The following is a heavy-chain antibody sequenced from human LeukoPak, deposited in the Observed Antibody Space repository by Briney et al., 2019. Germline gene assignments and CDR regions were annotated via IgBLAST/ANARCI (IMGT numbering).Heavy chain of an antibody. CDR2: IFYTGST. D-gene: IGHD6-6*01. CDR3: TRTYSSSSIDY. Sequence: PAETLSPTCTVSGGSISTYYWSWIRQPPGKGLEWLGYIFYTGSTNYNPSLKSRVTMSIDTSKNQFSLKLSSVTAADTAVYYCTRTYSSSSIDYWGQDAVVTVSS. CDR1: GGSISTYY. J-gene: IGHJ4*02. V-gene: IGHV4-59*01.